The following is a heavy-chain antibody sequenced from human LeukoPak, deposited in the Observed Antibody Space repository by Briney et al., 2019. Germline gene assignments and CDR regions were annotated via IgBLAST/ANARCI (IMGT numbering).Heavy chain of an antibody. CDR2: ISGSGGST. CDR1: GFTFSSYA. J-gene: IGHJ4*02. CDR3: AKILWVGSSSSWLFDY. V-gene: IGHV3-23*01. Sequence: QPGGSLRLSCAASGFTFSSYAMSWVRQAPGKGLEWVSGISGSGGSTYYADSVKGRFTISRDNSKNTLYLQMNSLRAEDTAVYYCAKILWVGSSSSWLFDYWGQGTLVTVSS. D-gene: IGHD6-6*01.